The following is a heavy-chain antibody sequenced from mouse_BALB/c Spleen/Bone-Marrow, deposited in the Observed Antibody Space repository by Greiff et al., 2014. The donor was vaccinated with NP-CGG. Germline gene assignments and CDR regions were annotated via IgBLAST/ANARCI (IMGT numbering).Heavy chain of an antibody. CDR2: INGNGGST. CDR1: GFTFSNYG. J-gene: IGHJ2*01. CDR3: VRGNYGNYVDYFDF. D-gene: IGHD2-1*01. V-gene: IGHV5-6-3*01. Sequence: VKLMESGGGLVQPGGSLKLSCAASGFTFSNYGMSWVRQTPDKRLELVATINGNGGSTYYPDSVKGRFTISRDTAKNTLYLQMSSLKSEEAAMYYCVRGNYGNYVDYFDFWGQGTTLTVSS.